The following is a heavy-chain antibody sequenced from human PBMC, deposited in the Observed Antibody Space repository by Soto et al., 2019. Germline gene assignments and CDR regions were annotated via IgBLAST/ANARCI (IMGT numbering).Heavy chain of an antibody. Sequence: PSETLSLTCTVSGGSISSGDYYWSWIRQPPGKGLEWIGYIYYSGSTYYNPSLKSRVTTSVDTSKNQFSLKLSSVTAADTAVYYCARADSVVNYYYYGMDVWGQGTTVTVSS. CDR2: IYYSGST. CDR1: GGSISSGDYY. J-gene: IGHJ6*02. D-gene: IGHD2-15*01. CDR3: ARADSVVNYYYYGMDV. V-gene: IGHV4-30-4*01.